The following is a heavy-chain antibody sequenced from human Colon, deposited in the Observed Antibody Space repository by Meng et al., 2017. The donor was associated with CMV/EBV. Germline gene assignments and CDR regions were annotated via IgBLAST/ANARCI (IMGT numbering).Heavy chain of an antibody. V-gene: IGHV1-8*01. CDR3: MRPRAASD. J-gene: IGHJ4*02. D-gene: IGHD6-25*01. CDR2: INPGIGKT. Sequence: ASVKVSCKASGYTFTGFDIHWVRQTAGQGLEWMGWINPGIGKTGFAQKFQGRITMTSNTSLSTVYMELSSLRSQDTAVYYCMRPRAASDWGQGTLVTVSS. CDR1: GYTFTGFD.